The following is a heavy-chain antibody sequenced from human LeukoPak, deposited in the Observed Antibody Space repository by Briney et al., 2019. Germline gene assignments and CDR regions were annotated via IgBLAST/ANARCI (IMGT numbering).Heavy chain of an antibody. CDR1: GFTFSNYA. J-gene: IGHJ4*02. CDR3: ARDGITMVRGVIN. Sequence: GGSLRLSCAASGFTFSNYAMSWVRQAPGKGLEWVSVIYSGGSTYYADSVKGRFTISRDNSKNTLYLQMNSLRAEDTAVYYCARDGITMVRGVINWGQGTLVTVSS. V-gene: IGHV3-53*01. CDR2: IYSGGST. D-gene: IGHD3-10*01.